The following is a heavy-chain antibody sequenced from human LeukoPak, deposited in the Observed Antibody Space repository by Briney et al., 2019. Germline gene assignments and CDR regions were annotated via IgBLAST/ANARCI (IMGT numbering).Heavy chain of an antibody. CDR1: GYTFTSYD. CDR3: ARAPRPYYYDSSGYYYEV. CDR2: MNPNSGNT. V-gene: IGHV1-8*01. J-gene: IGHJ4*02. Sequence: ASVKVSCKASGYTFTSYDINWVRQATGQGLEWMGWMNPNSGNTGYAQKFQGRVTMTRDTSTSTVYMELSSLRSEDTAVYYCARAPRPYYYDSSGYYYEVWGQGTLVTVSS. D-gene: IGHD3-22*01.